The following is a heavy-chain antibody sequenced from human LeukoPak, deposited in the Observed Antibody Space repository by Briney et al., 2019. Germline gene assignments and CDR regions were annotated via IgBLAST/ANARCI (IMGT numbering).Heavy chain of an antibody. V-gene: IGHV4-59*08. D-gene: IGHD4-17*01. Sequence: SETLSLTCTVSGGSISSYYWSWIRQPPGKGLEWIGYTYYSGSTNYNPSLKSRVTISVDTSKNQFSLKLSSVTAADTAVYYCARPMTTVMGFDIWGQGTMVTVSS. CDR2: TYYSGST. J-gene: IGHJ3*02. CDR1: GGSISSYY. CDR3: ARPMTTVMGFDI.